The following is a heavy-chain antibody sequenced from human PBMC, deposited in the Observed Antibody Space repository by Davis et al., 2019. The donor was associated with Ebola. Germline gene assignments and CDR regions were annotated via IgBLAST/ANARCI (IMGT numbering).Heavy chain of an antibody. CDR2: IIPIFGTA. D-gene: IGHD3-10*01. CDR1: GGTFSSYA. J-gene: IGHJ5*02. CDR3: ARDWARGVVEGNWFDP. V-gene: IGHV1-69*13. Sequence: SVKVSCKASGGTFSSYAISWVRQAPGQGLEWMGGIIPIFGTANYAQKFQGRVTITADESTSTAYMELSSLRSDDTAVYYCARDWARGVVEGNWFDPWGQGTLVTVSS.